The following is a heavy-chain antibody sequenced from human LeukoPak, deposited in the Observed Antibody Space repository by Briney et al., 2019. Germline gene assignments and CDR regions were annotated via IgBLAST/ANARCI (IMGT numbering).Heavy chain of an antibody. CDR3: ARAQWLATYYFDY. V-gene: IGHV4-34*01. D-gene: IGHD6-19*01. CDR2: INHSGST. Sequence: SETLSLTCAVYGGSFSGYYWSWIRQPPGKGLEWIGEINHSGSTNYNPSLKSRVTISVDTSKNQFSLKLSSVTAADTAVYYCARAQWLATYYFDYWGQGTLVTVSS. J-gene: IGHJ4*02. CDR1: GGSFSGYY.